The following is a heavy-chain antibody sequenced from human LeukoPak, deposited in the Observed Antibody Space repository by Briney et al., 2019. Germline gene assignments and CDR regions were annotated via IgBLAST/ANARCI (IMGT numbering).Heavy chain of an antibody. CDR3: ARGATRRLGPARY. CDR2: MNPNSGNT. V-gene: IGHV1-8*03. D-gene: IGHD1-1*01. Sequence: GASVKVSCKASGYTFTSYDINWVRQATGQGLEWMGWMNPNSGNTGYAQKFQGRVTITRNTSISTAYVELSSLRSEDTAVYYCARGATRRLGPARYWGQGTLVTVSS. CDR1: GYTFTSYD. J-gene: IGHJ4*02.